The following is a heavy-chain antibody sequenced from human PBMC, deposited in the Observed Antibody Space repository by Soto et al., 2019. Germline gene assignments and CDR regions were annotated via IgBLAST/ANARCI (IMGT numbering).Heavy chain of an antibody. D-gene: IGHD3-10*01. Sequence: PSETLAVTCAVYGGSFSGYYWSWIRQPPGKGLEWIGEINHSGSTNYNPSLKSRVTISVDTSKNQFSLKLSSVTAADTAVYYCARGNQYYYGSGRYYHNWFDPWGQGTLVTVSS. CDR2: INHSGST. J-gene: IGHJ5*02. CDR3: ARGNQYYYGSGRYYHNWFDP. V-gene: IGHV4-34*01. CDR1: GGSFSGYY.